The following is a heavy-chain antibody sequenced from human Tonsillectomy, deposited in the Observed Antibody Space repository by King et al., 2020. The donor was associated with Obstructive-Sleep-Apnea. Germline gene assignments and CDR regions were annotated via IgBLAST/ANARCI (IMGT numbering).Heavy chain of an antibody. Sequence: VQLVESGGGLVQPGRSLRLSCAASGFTFDDYAMHRVRQAPGKGLEWGSSISWESVNIAYADSVKGRFTISRDNAKNSLYLQMNSLRGEDTALYYCAKGPYGDYVRLYFDYWGQGTLVTVSS. J-gene: IGHJ4*02. CDR2: ISWESVNI. V-gene: IGHV3-9*01. D-gene: IGHD4-17*01. CDR3: AKGPYGDYVRLYFDY. CDR1: GFTFDDYA.